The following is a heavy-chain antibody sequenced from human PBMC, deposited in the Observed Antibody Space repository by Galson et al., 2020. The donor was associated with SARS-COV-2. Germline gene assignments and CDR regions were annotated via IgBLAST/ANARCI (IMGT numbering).Heavy chain of an antibody. CDR1: GYTFTNYH. CDR3: ARDAYESYYYDGSSYYPGGD. V-gene: IGHV1-46*01. Sequence: ASVKVSCKASGYTFTNYHIYWVRQAPGQGLELMGIINPNGGSTTYAQKFQGRVTMTRDTPTSTVYMELSSLRSEDTAVYYCARDAYESYYYDGSSYYPGGDWGQGTLVTVSS. J-gene: IGHJ1*01. D-gene: IGHD3-22*01. CDR2: INPNGGST.